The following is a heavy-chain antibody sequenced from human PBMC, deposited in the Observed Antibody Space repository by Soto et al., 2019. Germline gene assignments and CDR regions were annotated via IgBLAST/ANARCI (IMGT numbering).Heavy chain of an antibody. J-gene: IGHJ4*02. D-gene: IGHD2-15*01. CDR2: ISGSGGST. CDR1: GFTFSSYA. V-gene: IGHV3-23*01. CDR3: AKTIVVVVASIPYYDC. Sequence: EVQLLESGGGLVQPGGSLRLSCAASGFTFSSYAMSWVRQAPGKGLEWVSAISGSGGSTYYADSVKGRFTISRDNSKNTLYLQMNSLRAEDTAVYYCAKTIVVVVASIPYYDCWGQGTLVTGSS.